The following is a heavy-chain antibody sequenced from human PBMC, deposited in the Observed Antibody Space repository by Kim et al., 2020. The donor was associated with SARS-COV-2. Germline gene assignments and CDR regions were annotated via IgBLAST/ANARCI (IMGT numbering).Heavy chain of an antibody. J-gene: IGHJ4*02. CDR1: GYTFTSYY. CDR3: ARGPYYYGSGSYGTPFDY. V-gene: IGHV1-46*01. CDR2: INPSGGST. D-gene: IGHD3-10*01. Sequence: ASVKVSCKASGYTFTSYYMNWVRQAPGQGLEWMGIINPSGGSTSYAQKFQGRVTMTRDTSTSTVYMELSSLRSEDTAVYYCARGPYYYGSGSYGTPFDYWGQGTLVTVSS.